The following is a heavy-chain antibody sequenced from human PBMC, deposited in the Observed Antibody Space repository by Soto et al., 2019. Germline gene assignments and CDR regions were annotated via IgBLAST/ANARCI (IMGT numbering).Heavy chain of an antibody. CDR2: IYWDDEK. D-gene: IGHD3-9*01. CDR1: GLSLSASGVA. V-gene: IGHV2-5*02. J-gene: IGHJ1*01. Sequence: QITLKESGPPLVKPTQTLTLTCTFSGLSLSASGVAVGWIRQPPGEALEWLALIYWDDEKRYSPSLKNRLTITKDTSKNQVVLTMTNMDPVDTATYYCAHRLARGATGLYFQHWGQGTPVTVSS. CDR3: AHRLARGATGLYFQH.